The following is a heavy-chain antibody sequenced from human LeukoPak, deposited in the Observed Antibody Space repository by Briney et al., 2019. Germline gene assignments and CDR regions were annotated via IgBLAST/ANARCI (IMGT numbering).Heavy chain of an antibody. V-gene: IGHV1-69*13. D-gene: IGHD2-2*02. CDR3: ARAGRQLLYTGIDY. Sequence: SVKVSCKASGGTFSSYAISWVRQAPGQGLEWMGGIIPIFGTANYAQKFQGRVTITADESTSTAYMELSSLRSEDTAVYDCARAGRQLLYTGIDYWGQGTLVTVSS. CDR1: GGTFSSYA. J-gene: IGHJ4*02. CDR2: IIPIFGTA.